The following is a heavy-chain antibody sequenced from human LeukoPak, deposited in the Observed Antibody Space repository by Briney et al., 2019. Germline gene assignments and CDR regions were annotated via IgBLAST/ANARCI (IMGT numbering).Heavy chain of an antibody. J-gene: IGHJ3*02. V-gene: IGHV1-46*01. Sequence: ASVKVSCKASGYTFTSYYMHWVRQAPGQGLEWMGIINPSGGSTSYAQKFQGRVTMTRNTSISTTYMELRSLRSDDTAVYYCARDAFDIWGQGTMVTVSS. CDR3: ARDAFDI. CDR1: GYTFTSYY. CDR2: INPSGGST.